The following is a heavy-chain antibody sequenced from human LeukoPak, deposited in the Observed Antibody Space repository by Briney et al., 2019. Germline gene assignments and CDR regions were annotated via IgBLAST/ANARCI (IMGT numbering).Heavy chain of an antibody. Sequence: GGSLRLSCAASGFTFSSYTMNWVRQAPGKGLEWVSSISTSSSYIYYADSLKGRFTISRYNAKNSLYLQMHSLRAEDTAVYYCAELGITMIGGVWGKGTTVTISS. J-gene: IGHJ6*04. D-gene: IGHD3-10*02. CDR1: GFTFSSYT. CDR3: AELGITMIGGV. V-gene: IGHV3-21*01. CDR2: ISTSSSYI.